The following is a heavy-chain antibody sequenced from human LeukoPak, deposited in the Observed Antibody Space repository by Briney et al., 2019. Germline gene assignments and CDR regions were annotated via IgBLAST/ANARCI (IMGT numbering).Heavy chain of an antibody. Sequence: SETLSLTCAVYGGSFSGYYWSWIRQPPGKGLEWIGEINHSGSTNYNPSLKSRVTISVDTSKNQFSLKLSSVTAADTAVYYCARGATGNYYYYMDVWGKGTTVTISS. CDR1: GGSFSGYY. V-gene: IGHV4-34*01. J-gene: IGHJ6*03. D-gene: IGHD1-1*01. CDR2: INHSGST. CDR3: ARGATGNYYYYMDV.